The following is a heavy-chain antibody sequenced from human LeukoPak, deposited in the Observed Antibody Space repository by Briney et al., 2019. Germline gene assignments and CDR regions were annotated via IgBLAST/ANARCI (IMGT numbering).Heavy chain of an antibody. CDR2: IYYSGST. J-gene: IGHJ4*02. CDR3: ARTYYGSGSQVFDY. Sequence: LRLSCAASGFTVSGNYMSWIRQHPGKGLEWIGYIYYSGSTYYNPSLKSRVTISVDTSKNQFSLKLSSVTAADTAVYYCARTYYGSGSQVFDYWGQGTLVTVSS. D-gene: IGHD3-10*01. CDR1: GFTVSGNY. V-gene: IGHV4-31*02.